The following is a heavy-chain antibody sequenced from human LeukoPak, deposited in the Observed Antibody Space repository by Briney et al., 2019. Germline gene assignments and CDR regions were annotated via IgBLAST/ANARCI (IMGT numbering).Heavy chain of an antibody. CDR1: GYSISSGYY. D-gene: IGHD6-6*01. CDR2: IYHSGST. CDR3: ARSRSSSSPDALDI. V-gene: IGHV4-38-2*02. J-gene: IGHJ3*02. Sequence: SETLSLTCTVSGYSISSGYYWGWIRQPPGKGLEWIGSIYHSGSTYYNPSLKSRVTISVDTSKNQFSLKLSSVTAADTAVYYCARSRSSSSPDALDIWGLGTMVTVSS.